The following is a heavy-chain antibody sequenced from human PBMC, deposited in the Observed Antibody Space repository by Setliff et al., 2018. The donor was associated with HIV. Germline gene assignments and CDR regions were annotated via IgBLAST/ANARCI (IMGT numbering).Heavy chain of an antibody. CDR2: MYYTGSS. CDR3: ARGPIYYDSSGGPFGYFDS. V-gene: IGHV4-38-2*01. Sequence: SQTLSLTCGVSGYSISSDYCWGWIRQPPGKGLEWIGSMYYTGSSYYNPSLKSRVTISVDTSKNQFSLKVNSVTATDTAVYFCARGPIYYDSSGGPFGYFDSWGQGTLVTSPQ. J-gene: IGHJ4*02. D-gene: IGHD3-22*01. CDR1: GYSISSDYC.